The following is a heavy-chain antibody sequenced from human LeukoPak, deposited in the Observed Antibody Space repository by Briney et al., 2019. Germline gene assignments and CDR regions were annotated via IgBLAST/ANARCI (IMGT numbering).Heavy chain of an antibody. D-gene: IGHD2-15*01. CDR3: ARGRYCSGGSCRHDY. CDR2: INTNTGNP. J-gene: IGHJ4*02. CDR1: GGTFSSYA. V-gene: IGHV7-4-1*02. Sequence: AASVTVSCKASGGTFSSYAISWVRQAPGQGLEWMGWINTNTGNPTYAQGFTGRFVFSLDTSVSTAYLQISSLKAEDTAVYYCARGRYCSGGSCRHDYWGQGTLVTVSS.